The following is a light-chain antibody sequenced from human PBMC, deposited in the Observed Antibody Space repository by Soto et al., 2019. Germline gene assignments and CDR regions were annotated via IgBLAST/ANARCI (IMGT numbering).Light chain of an antibody. V-gene: IGKV3-20*01. CDR2: GAS. CDR3: QQYGSSPPIT. J-gene: IGKJ5*01. Sequence: EIVLTQSPGTLSLSPGERATLSCRASQSVSSSYLAWYQQKPGQAPRLLIYGASSRATGIPDRFSGSGSGPDFPLTISRLEPEDVAVYYCQQYGSSPPITFGQGTRLEIK. CDR1: QSVSSSY.